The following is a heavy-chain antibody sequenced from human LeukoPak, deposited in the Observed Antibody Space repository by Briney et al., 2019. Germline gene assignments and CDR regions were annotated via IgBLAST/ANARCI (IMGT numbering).Heavy chain of an antibody. V-gene: IGHV3-11*04. Sequence: KPGGSLRLSCAASGFTFSDYYMSWIRQAPGKGLEWVSYISSSGSTIYYADSVKGRFTISRDNAKKSVYLQMNSLRAEDTAVYYCARAYSERYGLGYYYMDVWGKGTTVTISS. CDR2: ISSSGSTI. J-gene: IGHJ6*03. CDR3: ARAYSERYGLGYYYMDV. CDR1: GFTFSDYY. D-gene: IGHD1-26*01.